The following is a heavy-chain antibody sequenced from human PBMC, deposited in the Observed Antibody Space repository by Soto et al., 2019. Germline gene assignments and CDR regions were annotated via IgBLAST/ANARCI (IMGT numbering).Heavy chain of an antibody. Sequence: QVQLVQSGAEVRKPGASVTVSCRSSGDSFNDYYIHWVRQAPGQGFEWMGWINPNGGVTKYAQKFQGWVSMTRDTYVRTVSMQLSSLRSGDTAAYYCARESGGATATVDYYYFYMDVWGTGTTVTLSS. CDR2: INPNGGVT. CDR1: GDSFNDYY. D-gene: IGHD5-12*01. CDR3: ARESGGATATVDYYYFYMDV. V-gene: IGHV1-2*04. J-gene: IGHJ6*03.